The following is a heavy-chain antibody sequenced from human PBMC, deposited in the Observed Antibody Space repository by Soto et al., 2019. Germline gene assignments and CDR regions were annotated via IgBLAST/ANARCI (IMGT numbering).Heavy chain of an antibody. D-gene: IGHD6-13*01. CDR1: GFTFRRGT. CDR2: ISSNSAYI. V-gene: IGHV3-21*02. J-gene: IGHJ5*02. CDR3: TRDASRDSSARGWFDP. Sequence: EVQLVESGGGRVKPGGSRRLCCAASGFTFRRGTMTWVRQAPGKGLEWVSTISSNSAYIYYTDALRGRFTISRDNAKNSLHLQMNSLRAEDTAVYYCTRDASRDSSARGWFDPWGPGTLVTVSS.